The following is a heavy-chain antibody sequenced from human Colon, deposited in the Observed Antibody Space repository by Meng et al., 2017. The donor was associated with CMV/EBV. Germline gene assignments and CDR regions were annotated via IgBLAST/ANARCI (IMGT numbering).Heavy chain of an antibody. Sequence: ASVKVSCKTSGYTFSSYGLSWVRQAPGLGLEWMGWISVYNGNTNYAQRLQGRVTMTTDTSTSTAYMELRSLRSDDTAVYYCARVEPFWSSYPLEQHYYYYGMDVWGQGTTVTVSS. CDR3: ARVEPFWSSYPLEQHYYYYGMDV. V-gene: IGHV1-18*01. D-gene: IGHD3-3*02. CDR2: ISVYNGNT. CDR1: GYTFSSYG. J-gene: IGHJ6*02.